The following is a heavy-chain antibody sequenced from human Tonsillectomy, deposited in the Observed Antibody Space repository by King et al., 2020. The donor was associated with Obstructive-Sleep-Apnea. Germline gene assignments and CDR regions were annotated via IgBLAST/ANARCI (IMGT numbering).Heavy chain of an antibody. V-gene: IGHV5-10-1*01. CDR2: IDPSDSYT. Sequence: VQLVQSGAEVKKPGESLRISCKGSGYSFTNYWITWVRQMPGKSLEWMGRIDPSDSYTNYSPSFQCHVTISADKSISTAYLQWSSLKASDTAMYYCARLRYDSNGYYYGDYWGQGTLVTVSS. D-gene: IGHD3-22*01. CDR3: ARLRYDSNGYYYGDY. CDR1: GYSFTNYW. J-gene: IGHJ4*02.